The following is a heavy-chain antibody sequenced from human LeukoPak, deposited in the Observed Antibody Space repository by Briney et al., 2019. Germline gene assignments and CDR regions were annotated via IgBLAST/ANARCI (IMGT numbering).Heavy chain of an antibody. Sequence: PGGSLRLSCAASGFTFSSYWMHWVRHAPGRGLVWVSRIKSDGSTTSYADSVKGRFTISRDNAKNTLYLQVNSLRAEDTAVYYCASATSGYYSPYEYWGQGTLVTVSS. CDR1: GFTFSSYW. D-gene: IGHD3-22*01. V-gene: IGHV3-74*01. J-gene: IGHJ4*02. CDR3: ASATSGYYSPYEY. CDR2: IKSDGSTT.